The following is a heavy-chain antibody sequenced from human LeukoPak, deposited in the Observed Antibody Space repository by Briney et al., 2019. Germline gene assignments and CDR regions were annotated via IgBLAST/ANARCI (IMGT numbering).Heavy chain of an antibody. D-gene: IGHD2-2*01. Sequence: GSVKVSCKASGYTFTDYYMHWVRPAPGQGFEWMGWINPNEGDTNYAQKFQGRVTMTRDTSISTAHMEVSRLRSDDTAVYYCARANFLYCSSSTCLFDYWGQGTLVTVSS. CDR2: INPNEGDT. J-gene: IGHJ4*02. V-gene: IGHV1-2*02. CDR1: GYTFTDYY. CDR3: ARANFLYCSSSTCLFDY.